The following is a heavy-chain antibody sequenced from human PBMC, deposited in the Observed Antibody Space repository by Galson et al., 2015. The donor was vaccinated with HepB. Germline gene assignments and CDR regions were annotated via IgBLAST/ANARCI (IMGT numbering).Heavy chain of an antibody. J-gene: IGHJ6*02. V-gene: IGHV4-34*01. CDR1: GGSFSGYY. CDR3: ARGGPGLANYYGSGSYYSYYYYYGMDV. D-gene: IGHD3-10*01. Sequence: TLSLTCAVYGGSFSGYYWSWIRQPPGKGLEWIGEINHSGSTNYNPSLKSRVTISVDTPKNQFSLKLSSVTAADTAVYYCARGGPGLANYYGSGSYYSYYYYYGMDVWGQGTTVTVSS. CDR2: INHSGST.